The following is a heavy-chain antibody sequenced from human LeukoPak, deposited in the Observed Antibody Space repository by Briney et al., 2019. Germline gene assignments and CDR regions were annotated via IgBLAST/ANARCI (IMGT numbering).Heavy chain of an antibody. CDR1: GGSISSYY. Sequence: SETLSLTCTVSGGSISSYYWSWIRQPPGKGLEWIGYIYYSGSTNYNPFLKSRVTISVDTSKNQFSLKLSSVTAADTAVYYCASVSGYYGSDWFDPWGQGTLVTVSS. D-gene: IGHD3-10*01. CDR3: ASVSGYYGSDWFDP. CDR2: IYYSGST. V-gene: IGHV4-59*01. J-gene: IGHJ5*02.